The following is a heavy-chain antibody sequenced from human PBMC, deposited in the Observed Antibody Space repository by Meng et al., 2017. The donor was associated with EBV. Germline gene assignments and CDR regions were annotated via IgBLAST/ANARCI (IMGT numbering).Heavy chain of an antibody. CDR2: INVGVGYT. CDR3: VRGPPVGVPGPGDY. D-gene: IGHD2-21*01. V-gene: IGHV1-3*01. J-gene: IGHJ4*02. Sequence: QVNLVQAGAAWKNPGYLWKVSCKASGYAFTSYILHWVRQAPGQRLEWMGWINVGVGYTKYSQKFQGRVTISSDTSATTGYMELSSLRSEDTAVYYCVRGPPVGVPGPGDYWGQGTLVTVSS. CDR1: GYAFTSYI.